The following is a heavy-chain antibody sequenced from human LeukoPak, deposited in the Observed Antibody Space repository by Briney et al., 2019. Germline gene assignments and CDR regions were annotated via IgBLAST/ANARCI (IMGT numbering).Heavy chain of an antibody. Sequence: GGSLRLSCAASGYTFSQYWMTWVRQAPGKGLEWVANIKPDGTERYYVDSLKGRFTISRDNSKNTLYLQMNSLRAEDTAVYYCARAAGTGYYFDYWGQGTLVTVSS. V-gene: IGHV3-7*03. J-gene: IGHJ4*02. CDR1: GYTFSQYW. CDR2: IKPDGTER. D-gene: IGHD6-19*01. CDR3: ARAAGTGYYFDY.